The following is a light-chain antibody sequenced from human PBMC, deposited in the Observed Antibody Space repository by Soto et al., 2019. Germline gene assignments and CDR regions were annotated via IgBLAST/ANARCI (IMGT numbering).Light chain of an antibody. CDR3: VQALQPPLT. CDR2: SGS. J-gene: IGKJ4*01. CDR1: QSLLDSSGYNC. Sequence: DIVITQSPVSLPVTPGEPASISCRSSQSLLDSSGYNCLVWYLQKPGQSPQLLIYSGSNRAPGVPDRFSGSGSGRDFTLKISRVEAEDVGLDDCVQALQPPLTFGGGTRVERK. V-gene: IGKV2-28*01.